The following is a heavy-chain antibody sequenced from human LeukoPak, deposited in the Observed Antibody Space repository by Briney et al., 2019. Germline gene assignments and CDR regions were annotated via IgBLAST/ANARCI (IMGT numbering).Heavy chain of an antibody. D-gene: IGHD3-22*01. V-gene: IGHV3-23*01. Sequence: GGSLRLSCVASGFTFSVFAMAWVRQAPGKGLQWVSAISGRGGSTKYADSVKGRFTISRDNPRNTLYMQMNSLRDEDTAVYYCAIMHGYYDGSGYWVQWGQGTLVTVSS. CDR2: ISGRGGST. J-gene: IGHJ1*01. CDR3: AIMHGYYDGSGYWVQ. CDR1: GFTFSVFA.